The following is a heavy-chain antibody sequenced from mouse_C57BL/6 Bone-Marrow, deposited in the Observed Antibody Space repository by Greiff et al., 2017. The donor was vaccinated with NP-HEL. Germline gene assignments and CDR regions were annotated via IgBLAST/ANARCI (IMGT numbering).Heavy chain of an antibody. Sequence: HVQLQQPGAELVRPGSSVKLSCKASGYTFTSYWMDWVKQRPGQGLEWIGNIYPSDSETHYNQKFKDKATLTVDKSSSTAYMQLSSLTSEDSAVYYCARGGYDYAFDYWGQGTTLTVSS. CDR2: IYPSDSET. D-gene: IGHD2-4*01. J-gene: IGHJ2*01. CDR3: ARGGYDYAFDY. V-gene: IGHV1-61*01. CDR1: GYTFTSYW.